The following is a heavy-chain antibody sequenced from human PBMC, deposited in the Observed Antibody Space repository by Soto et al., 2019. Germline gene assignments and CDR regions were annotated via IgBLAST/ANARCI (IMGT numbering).Heavy chain of an antibody. V-gene: IGHV1-3*01. CDR3: ASEWGVVVAATGLGY. CDR2: INAGNGNT. CDR1: GYTFTSYA. D-gene: IGHD2-15*01. Sequence: GASVKVSCKASGYTFTSYAMHWVRQAPGQRLEWMGWINAGNGNTKYSQKFQGRVTITRDTSASTAYMELSSLRSEDTAVYYCASEWGVVVAATGLGYWGQGTLVTVSS. J-gene: IGHJ4*02.